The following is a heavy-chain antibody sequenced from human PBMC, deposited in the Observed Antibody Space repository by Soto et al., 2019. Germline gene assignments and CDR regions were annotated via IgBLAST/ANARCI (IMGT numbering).Heavy chain of an antibody. V-gene: IGHV4-61*01. CDR3: ARVENDSSGYPKKWFDS. D-gene: IGHD3-22*01. CDR1: GASVRSPSYY. CDR2: ISYSGST. Sequence: QVQLQESGPGLVKPSETLSLTCSVSGASVRSPSYYWSWIRQPPGKGLEWIGDISYSGSTNDNISLKSRVTISSDASKNQLSLKVKSVTTADTAVYYCARVENDSSGYPKKWFDSWGQGTLVTVSS. J-gene: IGHJ5*01.